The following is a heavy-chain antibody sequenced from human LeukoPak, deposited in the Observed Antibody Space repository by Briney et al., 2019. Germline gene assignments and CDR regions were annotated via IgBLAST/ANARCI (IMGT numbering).Heavy chain of an antibody. V-gene: IGHV4-39*01. D-gene: IGHD4-11*01. Sequence: NPSETLSLTCTVSGGSISSSSYYWAWIRQPPGSGLEWIGSVYYSGSTYDNPSLKSRVAMSIDTSKNQFSLRLSSVTAADTAVYYCGRRWRVTTGSRYFDLWGRGTLVTVSS. CDR2: VYYSGST. CDR3: GRRWRVTTGSRYFDL. CDR1: GGSISSSSYY. J-gene: IGHJ2*01.